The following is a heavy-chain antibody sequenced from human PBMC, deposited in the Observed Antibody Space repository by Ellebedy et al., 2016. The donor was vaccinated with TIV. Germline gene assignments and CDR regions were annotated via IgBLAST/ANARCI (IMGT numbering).Heavy chain of an antibody. Sequence: PGGSLRLSCAASGFTFSGYSINWVRQAPGRGPECVSIIYSTGTTDYADSVRGRFTISRDSAKNTLYLQMNSLRVEDTAVYYCARKSDTLLFAGGDCWGQGTLVTVSS. D-gene: IGHD3-16*01. V-gene: IGHV3-66*01. J-gene: IGHJ4*02. CDR1: GFTFSGYS. CDR2: IYSTGTT. CDR3: ARKSDTLLFAGGDC.